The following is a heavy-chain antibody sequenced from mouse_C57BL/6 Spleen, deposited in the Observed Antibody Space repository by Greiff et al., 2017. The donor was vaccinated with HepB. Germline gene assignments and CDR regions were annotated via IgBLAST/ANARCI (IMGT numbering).Heavy chain of an antibody. CDR1: GFNIKDDY. Sequence: VQLQQSGAELVRPGASVKLSCTASGFNIKDDYMHWVKQRPEQGLEWIGWIDPENGDTEYASKFQGKATITADTSSNTAYLQLSSLTSEDTAVYYCTTSSVGYGGGSFDYWGQGTTLTVSS. V-gene: IGHV14-4*01. CDR2: IDPENGDT. CDR3: TTSSVGYGGGSFDY. D-gene: IGHD1-1*01. J-gene: IGHJ2*01.